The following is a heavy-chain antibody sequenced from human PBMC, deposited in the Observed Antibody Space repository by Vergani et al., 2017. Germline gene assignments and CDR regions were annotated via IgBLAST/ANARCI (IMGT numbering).Heavy chain of an antibody. V-gene: IGHV3-21*05. CDR1: GFTVSSNY. D-gene: IGHD5-12*01. J-gene: IGHJ4*02. CDR2: ISSSSSYI. CDR3: ARVRNSGYDFLKPFDY. Sequence: EVQLVETGGGLIQPGGSLRLSCAASGFTVSSNYMSWVRQAPGKGLEWVSYISSSSSYIYYADSVKGRFTISRDNAKNSLYLQMNSLRAEDTAVYYCARVRNSGYDFLKPFDYWGQGTLVTVSS.